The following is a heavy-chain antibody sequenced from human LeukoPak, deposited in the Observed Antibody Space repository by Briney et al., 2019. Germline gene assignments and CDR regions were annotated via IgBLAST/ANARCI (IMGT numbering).Heavy chain of an antibody. D-gene: IGHD3/OR15-3a*01. CDR3: TRDWTARSNAFDI. J-gene: IGHJ3*02. Sequence: PGGSLRLSCVASGFTFTNYWMHWVRQAPGEGLVWVSRINSDGSSTNYADSVKGRFTISRDNAKNTLFLQMNRLRAEDTAVYYCTRDWTARSNAFDIWGQGTMVTVSS. CDR1: GFTFTNYW. CDR2: INSDGSST. V-gene: IGHV3-74*01.